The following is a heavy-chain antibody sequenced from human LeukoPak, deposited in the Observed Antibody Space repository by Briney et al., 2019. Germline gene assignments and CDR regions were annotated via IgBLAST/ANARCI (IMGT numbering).Heavy chain of an antibody. CDR2: ISYDGSNK. J-gene: IGHJ4*02. D-gene: IGHD5-12*01. CDR1: GFTFSSYG. CDR3: AKGYSGYDLGFDY. V-gene: IGHV3-30*18. Sequence: GGSLRLSCAASGFTFSSYGMHWVRQAPGKGLEWVAVISYDGSNKYYADSVKGRFTISRDNSKNTLYLQMNSLRAEDTAVYYCAKGYSGYDLGFDYWGQGTLVTVSS.